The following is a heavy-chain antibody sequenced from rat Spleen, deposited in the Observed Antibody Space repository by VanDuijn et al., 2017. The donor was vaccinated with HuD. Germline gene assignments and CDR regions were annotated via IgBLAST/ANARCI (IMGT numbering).Heavy chain of an antibody. V-gene: IGHV5-58*01. Sequence: EVQLVESGGGLVQPGKSLKLSCVASGFTFSGYWIYWIRQAPGEGLEWISSISPDGGSTYYRDSVKGRFTISRDNAKNTLYLQMDSLKSEDTATCYCAREADKPFHYFDYWGQGVMVTVSS. D-gene: IGHD1-6*01. J-gene: IGHJ2*01. CDR1: GFTFSGYW. CDR3: AREADKPFHYFDY. CDR2: ISPDGGST.